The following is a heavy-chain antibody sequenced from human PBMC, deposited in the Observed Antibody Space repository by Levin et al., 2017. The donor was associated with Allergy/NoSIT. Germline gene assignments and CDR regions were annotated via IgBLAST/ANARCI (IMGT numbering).Heavy chain of an antibody. CDR1: GFTFRSYS. Sequence: PGGSLRLSCAASGFTFRSYSMNWVRQAPGKGPEWVSTISSSSTYIYYADSVKGRFTISRDNAKNSLALQMNSVRGEDTAVYYCARYLSSGNPGGFDYWGQGTLVTVSS. D-gene: IGHD6-19*01. CDR2: ISSSSTYI. V-gene: IGHV3-21*01. CDR3: ARYLSSGNPGGFDY. J-gene: IGHJ4*02.